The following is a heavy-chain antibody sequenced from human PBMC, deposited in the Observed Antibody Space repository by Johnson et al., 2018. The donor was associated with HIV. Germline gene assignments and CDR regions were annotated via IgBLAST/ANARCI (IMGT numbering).Heavy chain of an antibody. CDR3: AKDRGGLAYCGGDCYLYDAFDI. CDR2: ISGSGGST. Sequence: VQLVESGGDLVQPGGSLRLSCAASGFTFRNYALTWVRQAPGKGLDWVSSISGSGGSTYYADSVKGRFTISRDNTKKTLYLQMNRLRAEATAVYYCAKDRGGLAYCGGDCYLYDAFDIWGQGTMVTVSS. D-gene: IGHD2-21*01. V-gene: IGHV3-23*04. CDR1: GFTFRNYA. J-gene: IGHJ3*02.